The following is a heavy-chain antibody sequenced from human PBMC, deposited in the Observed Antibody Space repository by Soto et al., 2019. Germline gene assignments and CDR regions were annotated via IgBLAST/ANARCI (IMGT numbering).Heavy chain of an antibody. V-gene: IGHV3-23*01. Sequence: GGSLSLSCAASGFTFSSYAMSWVRQAPGKGLEWVSAISGSGGSKYYADSVKGRFTISRDNSKNTLYLQMNSLRAEDTAVYYCASAIPFGVVKIDYWGQGTLVTVSS. D-gene: IGHD3-3*01. CDR2: ISGSGGSK. CDR1: GFTFSSYA. J-gene: IGHJ4*02. CDR3: ASAIPFGVVKIDY.